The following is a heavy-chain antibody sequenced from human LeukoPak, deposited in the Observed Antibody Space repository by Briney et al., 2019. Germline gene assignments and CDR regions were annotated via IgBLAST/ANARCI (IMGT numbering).Heavy chain of an antibody. CDR2: INPNSGGT. D-gene: IGHD3-9*01. CDR3: AREIRRYFDWSHFDY. J-gene: IGHJ4*02. V-gene: IGHV1-2*02. CDR1: GYTFTGYY. Sequence: ASVKVSCKASGYTFTGYYMHWVRQAPGQGLEWMGWINPNSGGTNYAQKFQGRVTMTRDTSISTAYMELSRLRSDDTAVYYCAREIRRYFDWSHFDYWGQGTLVTVSS.